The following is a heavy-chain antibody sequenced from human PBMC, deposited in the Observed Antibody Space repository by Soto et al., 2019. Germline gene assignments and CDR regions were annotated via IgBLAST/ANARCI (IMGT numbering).Heavy chain of an antibody. D-gene: IGHD6-13*01. Sequence: PGGSLRLSCAASGFTFSSYAMHWVRQAPGKGLEWVAVISYDGSNKYYADSVKGRFTISRDNSKNTLYLQMNGLRAEDTAVYYCARDHQDKSSSWYVMVYNWFDPWGQGTLVTVSS. CDR3: ARDHQDKSSSWYVMVYNWFDP. V-gene: IGHV3-30-3*01. CDR1: GFTFSSYA. J-gene: IGHJ5*02. CDR2: ISYDGSNK.